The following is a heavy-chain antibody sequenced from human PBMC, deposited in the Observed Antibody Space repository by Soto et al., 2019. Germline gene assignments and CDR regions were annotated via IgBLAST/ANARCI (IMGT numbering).Heavy chain of an antibody. CDR1: GFTFSDYA. J-gene: IGHJ6*02. CDR3: AKDQADYYYFGTDV. Sequence: PGGSLRLSCAASGFTFSDYAMTWVRQAPGKGLEWLSSISGSGIGTYYADSVKGRFTISRDNSINTLYLQMHSLRAEDTALYYCAKDQADYYYFGTDVWGQGTTVTVSS. V-gene: IGHV3-23*01. CDR2: ISGSGIGT.